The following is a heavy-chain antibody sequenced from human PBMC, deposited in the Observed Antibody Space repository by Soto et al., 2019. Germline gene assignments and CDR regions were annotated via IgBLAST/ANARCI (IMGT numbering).Heavy chain of an antibody. CDR1: GYSFTSYW. Sequence: GKSLKISCKGSGYSFTSYWIGWVRQMPGKGLEWMGIIYPGDSDTRYSPSFQGQVTISADKSISTAYLQWSSLKASDTAMYYCAITPSGSLGELSLYFDYWGQGTLVTVSS. V-gene: IGHV5-51*01. J-gene: IGHJ4*02. CDR3: AITPSGSLGELSLYFDY. D-gene: IGHD3-16*02. CDR2: IYPGDSDT.